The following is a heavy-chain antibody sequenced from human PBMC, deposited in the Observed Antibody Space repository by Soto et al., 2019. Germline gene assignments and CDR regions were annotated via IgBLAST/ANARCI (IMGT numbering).Heavy chain of an antibody. CDR3: ARVGCSGGSCYAVDY. CDR2: INPSGGST. Sequence: QVQLVQSGAEVKKPGASVKVSCKASGYTFTSYYMHWVRQAPGQGVEWMGIINPSGGSTTYAQKFQGRVTMTRDTSTSTVYMELSSLRSEDTAVYYCARVGCSGGSCYAVDYWGQGTLVTVSS. CDR1: GYTFTSYY. J-gene: IGHJ4*02. V-gene: IGHV1-46*01. D-gene: IGHD2-15*01.